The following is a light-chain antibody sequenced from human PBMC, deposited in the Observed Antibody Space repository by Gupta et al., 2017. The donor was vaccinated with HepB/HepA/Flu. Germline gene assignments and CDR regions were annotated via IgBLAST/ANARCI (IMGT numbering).Light chain of an antibody. CDR3: QQQYEIHQT. Sequence: DIVMTQSPDSLALSLGERATITCRSSQSVLYNSNNKNYLAWYQQKPGQPPKLLIYWASTRQSGVPDRFSGSGSGTEFTLTISSLQAEDVAVYYCQQQYEIHQTFGQGTKVEIK. V-gene: IGKV4-1*01. CDR1: QSVLYNSNNKNY. CDR2: WAS. J-gene: IGKJ1*01.